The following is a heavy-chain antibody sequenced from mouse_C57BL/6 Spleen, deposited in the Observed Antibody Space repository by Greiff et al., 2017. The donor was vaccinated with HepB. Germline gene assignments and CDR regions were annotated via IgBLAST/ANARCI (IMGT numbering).Heavy chain of an antibody. CDR1: GYSITSCYY. CDR2: ISYDGSN. J-gene: IGHJ3*01. V-gene: IGHV3-6*01. D-gene: IGHD2-1*01. Sequence: EVQLVESGPGLVKPSQSLSLTCSVTGYSITSCYYWNWIRQFPGNKLEWMGYISYDGSNNYNPSLKNRISITRDTSKNQFFLKLNSVTTEYTATYYCARGGGNSWFAYWGQGTLVTVSA. CDR3: ARGGGNSWFAY.